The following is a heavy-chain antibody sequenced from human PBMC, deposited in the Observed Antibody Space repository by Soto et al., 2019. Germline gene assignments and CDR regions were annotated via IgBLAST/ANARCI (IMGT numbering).Heavy chain of an antibody. V-gene: IGHV3-7*03. J-gene: IGHJ4*02. CDR3: ASTPHDPYYFDY. Sequence: GGSLRLSCAASGFTFSSYWMSWVRQAPGKGLEWVANIKQDGSETYYVDSVKGRFTISRDNAKNSLYLQMNSLRAEDTAVYYCASTPHDPYYFDYWGQGTLVTVSS. CDR1: GFTFSSYW. CDR2: IKQDGSET.